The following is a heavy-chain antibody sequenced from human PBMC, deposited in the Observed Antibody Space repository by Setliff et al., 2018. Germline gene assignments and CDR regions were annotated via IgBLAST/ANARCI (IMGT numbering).Heavy chain of an antibody. Sequence: ASVKVSCKTSGHTLTAYDVHWVRQAPGQGLEWMGWINPNSAGTNYAQKFQGRVTMAWDASITTAYLDLSRLTSDDTASYYCAGVDVLTASPFWGLGTRVTVSS. J-gene: IGHJ4*02. CDR1: GHTLTAYD. CDR3: AGVDVLTASPF. D-gene: IGHD3-9*01. V-gene: IGHV1-2*02. CDR2: INPNSAGT.